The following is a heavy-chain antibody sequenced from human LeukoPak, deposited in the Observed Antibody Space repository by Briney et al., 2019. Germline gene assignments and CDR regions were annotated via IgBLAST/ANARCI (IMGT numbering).Heavy chain of an antibody. CDR1: GGSISSGNYY. V-gene: IGHV4-61*02. CDR2: IYSSGST. D-gene: IGHD6-19*01. J-gene: IGHJ4*02. Sequence: SETLSLTCTVSGGSISSGNYYWSWIRQPAGKGLEWIGRIYSSGSTNYNPSLKSRVTMSVDTSKNQFSLKLSSVTAADTAVYYCASTVAGIGYFDYWGQGTLVTVSS. CDR3: ASTVAGIGYFDY.